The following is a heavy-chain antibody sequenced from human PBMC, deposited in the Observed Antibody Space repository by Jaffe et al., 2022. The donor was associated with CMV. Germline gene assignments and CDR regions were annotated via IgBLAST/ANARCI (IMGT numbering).Heavy chain of an antibody. CDR3: ARAKASYQLLFESGFDP. CDR1: GFTFSSYA. J-gene: IGHJ5*02. CDR2: ISGSGDST. D-gene: IGHD2-2*01. V-gene: IGHV3-23*01. Sequence: EVQLLESGGGLVQPGGSLRLSCAASGFTFSSYAMSWVRQAPGKGLEWVSAISGSGDSTYYADSVKGRFTISRDNSKNTLYLQMNSLRAEDTAVYYCARAKASYQLLFESGFDPWGQGTLVTVSS.